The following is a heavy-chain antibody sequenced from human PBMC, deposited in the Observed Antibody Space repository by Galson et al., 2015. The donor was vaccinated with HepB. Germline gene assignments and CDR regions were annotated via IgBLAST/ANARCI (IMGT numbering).Heavy chain of an antibody. CDR2: ISSLGTTK. CDR3: VREKGCSGTKCYYTRFDS. J-gene: IGHJ5*01. CDR1: GFIFSDYY. V-gene: IGHV3-11*01. D-gene: IGHD2-2*01. Sequence: SLRLSCAASGFIFSDYYMSWIRQAPGKGLEWISYISSLGTTKYYADSVKGRFTISRDNANNSLYLEMNSLRAEDTAVYYCVREKGCSGTKCYYTRFDSWGQGTPVTVSS.